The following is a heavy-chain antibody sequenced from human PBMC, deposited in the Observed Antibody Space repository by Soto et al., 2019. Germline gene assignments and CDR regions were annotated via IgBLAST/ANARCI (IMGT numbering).Heavy chain of an antibody. CDR1: AFSLSTRAMC. J-gene: IGHJ6*02. CDR3: ARIRRDCSTGNCWPVGMDV. D-gene: IGHD2-15*01. V-gene: IGHV2-70*01. Sequence: SGPTLGNPTQTLTLTCTFCAFSLSTRAMCVSWIRQPPGKALEWLAVIDWDDDKYYSTSLKTRLTISKDTSKNQVVLTMTNLDPVDTATYYCARIRRDCSTGNCWPVGMDVWGQGTTVTVSS. CDR2: IDWDDDK.